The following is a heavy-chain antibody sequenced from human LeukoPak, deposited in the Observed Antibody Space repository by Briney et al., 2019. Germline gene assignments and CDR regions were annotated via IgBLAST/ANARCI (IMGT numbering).Heavy chain of an antibody. CDR2: IRYDGSNK. Sequence: GGSLRLSCAASGFTFSSYGMHWVRQAPGKGLEWVAFIRYDGSNKYYADSVKGRFTISRDNAKNSLYLQMNSLRAEDTAVYYCAREREYNYGHMLGYWGQGTLVTVSS. V-gene: IGHV3-30*02. CDR1: GFTFSSYG. D-gene: IGHD5-18*01. CDR3: AREREYNYGHMLGY. J-gene: IGHJ4*02.